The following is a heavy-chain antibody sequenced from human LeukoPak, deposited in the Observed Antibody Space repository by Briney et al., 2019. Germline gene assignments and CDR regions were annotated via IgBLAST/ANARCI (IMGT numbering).Heavy chain of an antibody. CDR3: AKSTSSGYIGY. Sequence: GGSLRLSCAASGFTFDDYAMHWVRQAPGKGLEWVSGISWNSGSIGYADSVKGRFTISRDNAKNSLYLQMNSLRAEDTALYYCAKSTSSGYIGYWGQGTLVTVSS. CDR1: GFTFDDYA. D-gene: IGHD6-19*01. J-gene: IGHJ4*02. V-gene: IGHV3-9*01. CDR2: ISWNSGSI.